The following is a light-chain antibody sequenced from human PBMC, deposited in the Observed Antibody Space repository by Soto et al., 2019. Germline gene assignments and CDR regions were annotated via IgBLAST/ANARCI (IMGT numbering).Light chain of an antibody. CDR2: GNN. J-gene: IGLJ3*02. CDR1: SSNIGTNY. CDR3: AVWDDSLSGVV. Sequence: QAEVTQPPSASGTPGQTVTISSSGSSSNIGTNYVFWYQHLPGTAPKLLIYGNNQRPSGVPDRFSGSRSGTSASLAISGLRPEDEADYYCAVWDDSLSGVVFGGGTKLTVL. V-gene: IGLV1-47*01.